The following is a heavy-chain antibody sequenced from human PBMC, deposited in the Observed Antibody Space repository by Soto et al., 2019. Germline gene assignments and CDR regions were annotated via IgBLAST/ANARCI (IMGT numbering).Heavy chain of an antibody. CDR3: ARDRRITFGGVIVMSAFDI. V-gene: IGHV6-1*01. CDR1: GDSVSSNSAA. Sequence: SQTLSLTCAISGDSVSSNSAAWNWIRQSPSRGLKWLGRTYYRSKWYNDYAVSVKSRITINPDTSKNQFSLQLNSVTPEDTAVYYCARDRRITFGGVIVMSAFDIWGQGTMVTVSS. J-gene: IGHJ3*02. CDR2: TYYRSKWYN. D-gene: IGHD3-16*02.